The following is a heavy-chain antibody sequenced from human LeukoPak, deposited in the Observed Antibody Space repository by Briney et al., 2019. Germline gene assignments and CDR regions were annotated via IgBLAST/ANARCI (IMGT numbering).Heavy chain of an antibody. Sequence: SETLSLTCTVSGASISDYYWAWVRQPAGKGLEWIGHFYTSGSPRHNPSLKNRVTMSVDTSKNLFSLNLTSVTAADTAVYYCARVRFSSSWVFDPWGQGTLVTVSS. CDR1: GASISDYY. J-gene: IGHJ5*02. CDR2: FYTSGSP. CDR3: ARVRFSSSWVFDP. D-gene: IGHD6-13*01. V-gene: IGHV4-4*07.